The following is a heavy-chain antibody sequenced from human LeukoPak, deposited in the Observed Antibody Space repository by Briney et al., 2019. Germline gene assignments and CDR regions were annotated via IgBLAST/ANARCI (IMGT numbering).Heavy chain of an antibody. CDR1: GFTFSSYG. J-gene: IGHJ4*02. Sequence: PGGSLRLSCAASGFTFSSYGMHRVRQAPGKGLEWVAVISYDGSNKYYADSVKGRFTISRDNSKNTLYLQMNSLRAEDTAVYYCARDSLYYYDSSGYYPPDYWGQGTLVTVSS. CDR2: ISYDGSNK. D-gene: IGHD3-22*01. V-gene: IGHV3-30*03. CDR3: ARDSLYYYDSSGYYPPDY.